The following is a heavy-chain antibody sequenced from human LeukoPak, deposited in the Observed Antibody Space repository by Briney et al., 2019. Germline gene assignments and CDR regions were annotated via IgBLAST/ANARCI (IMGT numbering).Heavy chain of an antibody. Sequence: GGSLRLSCAASGFTFSNYSMNWVRQAPGKGLEWVSYIGSSSSTIYYADSVKGRFTISRDNAKNSLYLQMNSLRAEDTAVYYCARPNSGSSSFDYWGQGTLVTVSS. J-gene: IGHJ4*02. CDR3: ARPNSGSSSFDY. CDR1: GFTFSNYS. D-gene: IGHD1-26*01. V-gene: IGHV3-48*01. CDR2: IGSSSSTI.